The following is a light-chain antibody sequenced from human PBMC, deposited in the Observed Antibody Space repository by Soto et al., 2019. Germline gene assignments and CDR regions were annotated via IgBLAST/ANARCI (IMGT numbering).Light chain of an antibody. V-gene: IGLV3-21*04. J-gene: IGLJ7*01. Sequence: SYELTQPPSVSVAPVKTARITCGGNNIGSKSVHWYQQKPGQAPVLVIYYDSDRPSGIPERFSGSNSGNTATLTISRVEAGDEADYYCQVWDSSSDHRAVFGGGTQLTVL. CDR2: YDS. CDR1: NIGSKS. CDR3: QVWDSSSDHRAV.